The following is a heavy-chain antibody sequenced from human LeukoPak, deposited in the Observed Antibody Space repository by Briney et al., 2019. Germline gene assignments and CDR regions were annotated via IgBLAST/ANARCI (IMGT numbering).Heavy chain of an antibody. V-gene: IGHV4-39*01. Sequence: SETLSLTCTVSGGSISSSSYSWGWIRQPPGKGLEWIGSIFYTGITYYNPSLKSRLTISVDTSKNQFSLKLSSVTATDTAVYFCARLAVTTAKDYFDYWGQGTLVTVSS. D-gene: IGHD4-11*01. J-gene: IGHJ4*02. CDR1: GGSISSSSYS. CDR3: ARLAVTTAKDYFDY. CDR2: IFYTGIT.